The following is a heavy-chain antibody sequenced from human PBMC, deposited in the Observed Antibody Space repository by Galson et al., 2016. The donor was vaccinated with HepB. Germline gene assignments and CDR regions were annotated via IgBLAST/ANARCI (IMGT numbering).Heavy chain of an antibody. CDR2: INSDGSST. V-gene: IGHV3-74*01. CDR1: GFTFSSYW. J-gene: IGHJ4*02. D-gene: IGHD6-19*01. CDR3: AREGTNIAVAATAFDY. Sequence: SLRLSCAASGFTFSSYWMHWVRQAPGKGLVWVARINSDGSSTGYADSVKGRFTISRDNSKNALSLQMNSLRAEDTAVYYCAREGTNIAVAATAFDYWGQGTLVTVSS.